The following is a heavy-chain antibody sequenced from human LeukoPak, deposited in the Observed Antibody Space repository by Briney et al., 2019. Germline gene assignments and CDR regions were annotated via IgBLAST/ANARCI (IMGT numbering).Heavy chain of an antibody. V-gene: IGHV3-23*01. CDR2: ISGSGGST. Sequence: GSLRLSCAASGFTFRSYAMSWVRQAPGKGLEWVSAISGSGGSTYYADSGKGRFTISRDNSKNTLYLQMNSLRAEDTAVYYCAKSGRITMIVAPDYWGQGTLVTVSS. J-gene: IGHJ4*02. D-gene: IGHD3-22*01. CDR3: AKSGRITMIVAPDY. CDR1: GFTFRSYA.